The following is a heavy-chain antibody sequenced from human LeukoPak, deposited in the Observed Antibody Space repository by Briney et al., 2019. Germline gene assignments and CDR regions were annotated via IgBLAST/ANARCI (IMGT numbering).Heavy chain of an antibody. Sequence: GGSLRLSCAASGFTFSRYGMHWVRQAPGKGLEWVAVISYDGSNKYYADSVKGRFTISRDNSKNTLYLQMNSLRAEDTAVYYCASGVTTVACDYWGQGTLVTVSS. D-gene: IGHD4-23*01. CDR1: GFTFSRYG. V-gene: IGHV3-30*03. CDR3: ASGVTTVACDY. J-gene: IGHJ4*02. CDR2: ISYDGSNK.